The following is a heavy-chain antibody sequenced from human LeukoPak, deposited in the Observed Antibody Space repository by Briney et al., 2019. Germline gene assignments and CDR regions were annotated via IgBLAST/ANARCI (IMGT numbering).Heavy chain of an antibody. CDR1: GGTFSSYA. Sequence: ASVKVSCKASGGTFSSYAISWVRQAPGQGLEWMGGIIPIFGTANYAQKFQGRVTITADKSTGTAYMELSSLRSEGTAVYYCARGGDACSGGSCYPLWGQGTLVTVSS. CDR2: IIPIFGTA. J-gene: IGHJ4*02. CDR3: ARGGDACSGGSCYPL. V-gene: IGHV1-69*06. D-gene: IGHD2-15*01.